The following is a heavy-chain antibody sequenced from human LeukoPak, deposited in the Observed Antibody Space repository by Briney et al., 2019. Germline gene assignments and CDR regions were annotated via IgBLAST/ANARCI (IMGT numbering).Heavy chain of an antibody. CDR3: ARGTQLGYCSGGSCYSDY. CDR2: ISAYNGNT. V-gene: IGHV1-18*04. Sequence: ASVKVSCKASGYTFTGYYMHWVRQAPGQGLEWMGWISAYNGNTNYAQKLQGRVTMTTDTSTSTAYMELRSLRSDDTAVYYCARGTQLGYCSGGSCYSDYWGQGTLVTVSS. D-gene: IGHD2-15*01. J-gene: IGHJ4*02. CDR1: GYTFTGYY.